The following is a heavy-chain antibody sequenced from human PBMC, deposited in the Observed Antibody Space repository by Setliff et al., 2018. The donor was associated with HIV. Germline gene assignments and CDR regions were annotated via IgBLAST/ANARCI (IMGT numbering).Heavy chain of an antibody. CDR1: GYTLTELS. Sequence: GASVKVSCKASGYTLTELSIHWVRQAPGKGLEWMGGFDPQYDKTFYAQKFQGRVTMSEDTSTDTAYMELSSLRSEDTAVYYCATRAYDSRGYLRSRVSGAAFDIWGQGTMVTVS. D-gene: IGHD3-22*01. J-gene: IGHJ3*02. V-gene: IGHV1-24*01. CDR2: FDPQYDKT. CDR3: ATRAYDSRGYLRSRVSGAAFDI.